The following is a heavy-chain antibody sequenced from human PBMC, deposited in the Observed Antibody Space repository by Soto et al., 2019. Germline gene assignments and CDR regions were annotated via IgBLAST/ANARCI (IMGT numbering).Heavy chain of an antibody. Sequence: SETLSLTCTVSGGSISSSSYYWGWIRQPPGKGLEWIGSIYYSGSTYYNPSLKSRVTISVDTSKNQFSLKLSSVTAADTAVYYCATYYAYFYYYRMDVWGQGTTATVS. J-gene: IGHJ6*02. D-gene: IGHD3-22*01. V-gene: IGHV4-39*01. CDR2: IYYSGST. CDR1: GGSISSSSYY. CDR3: ATYYAYFYYYRMDV.